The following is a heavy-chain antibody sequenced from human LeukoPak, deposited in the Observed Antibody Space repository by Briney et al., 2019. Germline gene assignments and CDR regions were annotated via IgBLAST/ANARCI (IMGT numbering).Heavy chain of an antibody. Sequence: ASVKVSCKASGGTFSSYAISWVRQAPGQGLEWMGGIIPIFGTANYAQKFQGRVTITADESTSTAYMELSSLRSEDTAVYYCARDRKQQWYNDAFDIWGQGTMVTVSS. D-gene: IGHD1-1*01. CDR3: ARDRKQQWYNDAFDI. J-gene: IGHJ3*02. V-gene: IGHV1-69*13. CDR2: IIPIFGTA. CDR1: GGTFSSYA.